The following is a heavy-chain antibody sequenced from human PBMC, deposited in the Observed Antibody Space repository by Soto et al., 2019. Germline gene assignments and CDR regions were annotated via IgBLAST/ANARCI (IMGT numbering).Heavy chain of an antibody. Sequence: EVQLVESGGGLVQPGGSLRLSCVVSGFTFTDSWVYWVRQVPGEGLVWVSFINNDGSRTNYADSVKGRFTISRDNAKNTLYLQMNSLRAEDTAMYYCGKSRWSGSSLIDYWGQGTLVTVSS. CDR2: INNDGSRT. D-gene: IGHD3-3*01. CDR1: GFTFTDSW. CDR3: GKSRWSGSSLIDY. J-gene: IGHJ4*02. V-gene: IGHV3-74*01.